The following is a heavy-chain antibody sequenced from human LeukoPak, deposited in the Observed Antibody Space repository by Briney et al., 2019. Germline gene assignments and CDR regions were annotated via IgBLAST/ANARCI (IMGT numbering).Heavy chain of an antibody. V-gene: IGHV3-7*02. CDR2: IKQDGSEK. Sequence: GGSLRLSCVASGFTFSTYWMSWVRQAPGKGLEGVANIKQDGSEKYYVDSVKGRFTISRDNAKNSLYLQMNSLRVDDTAVYYCAKTGDQGRVWGSYREFDYWGQGTLVTVSS. J-gene: IGHJ4*02. D-gene: IGHD3-16*02. CDR1: GFTFSTYW. CDR3: AKTGDQGRVWGSYREFDY.